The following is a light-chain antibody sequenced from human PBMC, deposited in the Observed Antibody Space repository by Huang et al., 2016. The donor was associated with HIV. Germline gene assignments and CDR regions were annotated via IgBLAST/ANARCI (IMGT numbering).Light chain of an antibody. CDR2: GAS. CDR1: QGVHNSY. J-gene: IGKJ2*01. V-gene: IGKV3-20*01. Sequence: EIVLTQSPVTLSLPPGEGASLSCRASQGVHNSYLAWYQQKPGQAPRLLIFGASNRATGVPHRFRGSESGTDFTLTISGLDPEDFAVYYCQQYGTLPYTFGQGTKLEI. CDR3: QQYGTLPYT.